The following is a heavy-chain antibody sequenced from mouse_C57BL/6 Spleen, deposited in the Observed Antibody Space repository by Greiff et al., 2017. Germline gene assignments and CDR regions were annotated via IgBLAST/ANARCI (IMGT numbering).Heavy chain of an antibody. Sequence: QVQLQQSGAELVRPGASVTLSCKASGYTFTDYEMHWVKQTPVHGLEWIGAIDPATGGTAYNQKFKGKAILTADKSSSTAYMELRSLTSEDSAVYYCTDYYGSSYPYYFDDWGQGTTLTVSS. CDR3: TDYYGSSYPYYFDD. D-gene: IGHD1-1*01. V-gene: IGHV1-15*01. J-gene: IGHJ2*01. CDR1: GYTFTDYE. CDR2: IDPATGGT.